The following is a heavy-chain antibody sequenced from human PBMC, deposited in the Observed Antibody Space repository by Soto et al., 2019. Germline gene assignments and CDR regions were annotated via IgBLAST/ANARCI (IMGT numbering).Heavy chain of an antibody. CDR3: ATRETTPYRFDY. CDR1: GFTFSSYA. CDR2: ISGSGGST. Sequence: EVKLLESGGGLVQPGGSLRLSCAASGFTFSSYAMSWVRQAPGKGLEWVSAISGSGGSTYYADSVKGRFTISRDNSKNTLYLQMNSLRAEDTAVYYCATRETTPYRFDYWGQGTLVTVSS. D-gene: IGHD4-17*01. V-gene: IGHV3-23*01. J-gene: IGHJ4*02.